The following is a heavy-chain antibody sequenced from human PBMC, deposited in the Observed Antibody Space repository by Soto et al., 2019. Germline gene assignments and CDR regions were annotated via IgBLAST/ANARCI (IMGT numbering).Heavy chain of an antibody. J-gene: IGHJ4*02. CDR3: ARDGSGWSVY. V-gene: IGHV3-7*01. CDR1: GFTFSGYW. Sequence: GGSLRLSCAASGFTFSGYWMSWVRQAPGKGLEWVANIKQDGGEKYYVDSVKGRFTISRDNTKSLLYLQMNSLRAEDTAVYYCARDGSGWSVYWGQGILVTVSS. CDR2: IKQDGGEK. D-gene: IGHD6-19*01.